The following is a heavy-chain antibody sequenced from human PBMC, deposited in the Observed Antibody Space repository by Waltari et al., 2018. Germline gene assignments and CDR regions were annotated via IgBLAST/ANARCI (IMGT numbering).Heavy chain of an antibody. D-gene: IGHD2-21*01. J-gene: IGHJ4*02. CDR1: GFPSSSYG. V-gene: IGHV3-30*18. CDR3: AKTHIVLGGYFDY. Sequence: QVQLVESGGGVVQPGRSLRLSCAASGFPSSSYGMHWVRQAPGKGLEWVAVISYDGSNKYYADSVKGRFTISRDNSKNTLYLQMNSLRAEDTAVYYCAKTHIVLGGYFDYWGQGTLVTVSS. CDR2: ISYDGSNK.